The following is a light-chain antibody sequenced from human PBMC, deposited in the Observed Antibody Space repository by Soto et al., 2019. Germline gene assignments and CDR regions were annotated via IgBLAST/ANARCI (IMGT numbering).Light chain of an antibody. CDR2: DVS. CDR3: CSYAGSYTGV. CDR1: SSDVGGYNY. J-gene: IGLJ2*01. Sequence: QSVLTQPRSVSGSPGQSVTISCTGTSSDVGGYNYVSWYQQHPGKAPKLMIYDVSKRPSGVPDRFSGSKSGNTASLTISGLQVEDEADYYCCSYAGSYTGVFGGGTKLTVL. V-gene: IGLV2-11*01.